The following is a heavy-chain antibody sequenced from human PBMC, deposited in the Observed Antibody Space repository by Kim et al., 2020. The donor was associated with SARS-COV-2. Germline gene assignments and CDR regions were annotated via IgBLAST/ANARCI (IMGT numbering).Heavy chain of an antibody. J-gene: IGHJ5*02. D-gene: IGHD6-25*01. CDR2: IDTKTGNP. CDR1: GYTFTNYV. V-gene: IGHV7-4-1*02. CDR3: VRWNNMGGSGWFDP. Sequence: ASVKVSCKASGYTFTNYVINWVRQAPGQGLEWMGWIDTKTGNPMYAQGFTGRFVFSLDTSVSTTYLQISSLKTEDTAVYYCVRWNNMGGSGWFDPWGQGTLVIVYS.